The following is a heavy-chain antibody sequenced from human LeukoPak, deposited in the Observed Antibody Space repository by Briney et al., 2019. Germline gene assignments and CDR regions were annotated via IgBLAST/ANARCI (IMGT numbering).Heavy chain of an antibody. D-gene: IGHD3-16*02. V-gene: IGHV1-18*01. CDR2: ISAYNGNT. CDR3: ARDRVTYYDYVWGSYRSTLLDC. Sequence: ASVKVSCKASGYTFTSYGISWVRQAPGQWLEWMGWISAYNGNTNYAQKLQGRVTMTTDTSTSTAYMELRSLRSDDTAVYYCARDRVTYYDYVWGSYRSTLLDCWGQGTLVTVSS. CDR1: GYTFTSYG. J-gene: IGHJ4*02.